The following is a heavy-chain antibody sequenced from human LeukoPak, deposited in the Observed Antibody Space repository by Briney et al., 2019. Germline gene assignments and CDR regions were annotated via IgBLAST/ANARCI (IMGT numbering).Heavy chain of an antibody. CDR1: GYTFSSYD. Sequence: ASVKVSCKASGYTFSSYDINWVRQATGQGLEWMGWMNPNSGSTGYAQKFQGRVTMTRSTSISTAYMELSSLRSGDTAVYYCARDIELEGSSWYSGYYYYYGMDVWGQGTTVTVSS. D-gene: IGHD6-13*01. V-gene: IGHV1-8*01. J-gene: IGHJ6*02. CDR2: MNPNSGST. CDR3: ARDIELEGSSWYSGYYYYYGMDV.